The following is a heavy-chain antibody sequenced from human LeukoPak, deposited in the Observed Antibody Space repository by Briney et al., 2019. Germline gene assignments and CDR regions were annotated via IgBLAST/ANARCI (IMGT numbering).Heavy chain of an antibody. CDR3: AREIVGIAVAGTDYYYGMDV. Sequence: AGGSLRLSCAASGFTFSSYAMSWVRQAPGKGLEWVSAISGSGGSTYYADSVKGRFTISRDNSKNTLYLQMNSLRAEDTAVYYCAREIVGIAVAGTDYYYGMDVWGQGTTVTVSS. CDR2: ISGSGGST. J-gene: IGHJ6*02. D-gene: IGHD6-19*01. CDR1: GFTFSSYA. V-gene: IGHV3-23*01.